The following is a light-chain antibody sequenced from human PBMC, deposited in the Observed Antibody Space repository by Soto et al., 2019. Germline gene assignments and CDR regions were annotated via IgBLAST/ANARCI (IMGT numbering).Light chain of an antibody. J-gene: IGKJ4*01. CDR1: QSVSSNY. CDR3: QQYGSSPLT. V-gene: IGKV3-20*01. Sequence: EMVLTQSPGTLSLSPGERATLSCRASQSVSSNYLAWYQQKPGQAPKFLIYRASIRATGIPDRFTGRGSGTDFTLAIRRLEPEDSAVYYCQQYGSSPLTFGGGTKVDIK. CDR2: RAS.